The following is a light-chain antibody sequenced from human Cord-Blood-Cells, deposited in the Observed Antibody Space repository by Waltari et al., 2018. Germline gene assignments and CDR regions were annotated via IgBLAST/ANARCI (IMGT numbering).Light chain of an antibody. Sequence: DIVLTQSPATLPLSPGEIDTLSCRASKSVSSYLAWYQQKPGQAPRLLIYDASNRATGIPARFSGSGSGTDFTLTISSLETEDFAVYYCQRRSNWPRTFGQGTKVEIK. V-gene: IGKV3-11*01. CDR2: DAS. J-gene: IGKJ1*01. CDR1: KSVSSY. CDR3: QRRSNWPRT.